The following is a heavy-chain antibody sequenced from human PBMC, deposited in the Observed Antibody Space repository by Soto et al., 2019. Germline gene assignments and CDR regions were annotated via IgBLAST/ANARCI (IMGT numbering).Heavy chain of an antibody. CDR2: ISYDGSNK. CDR1: GFTFSSYA. CDR3: ARGDKSVVATIRGEDTDFDY. Sequence: GGSLRLSCAASGFTFSSYAMHWVRQAPGKGLGWVAVISYDGSNKYYADSVKGRFTISRDNSKNTLYLQMNSLRAEDTAVYYCARGDKSVVATIRGEDTDFDYWGQGTLVTVSS. V-gene: IGHV3-30-3*01. D-gene: IGHD5-12*01. J-gene: IGHJ4*02.